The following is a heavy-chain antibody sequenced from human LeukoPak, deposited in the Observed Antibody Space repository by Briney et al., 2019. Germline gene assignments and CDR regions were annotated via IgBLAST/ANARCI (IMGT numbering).Heavy chain of an antibody. CDR3: VRGGYSSFDY. D-gene: IGHD3-10*01. J-gene: IGHJ4*02. CDR1: GFIFSTSW. V-gene: IGHV3-7*01. Sequence: GGSLRLSCAASGFIFSTSWMSWVRQAPGKGLEWVANIKQDGSQKHYVDSVKGRFTISRDNSKNLLYLQMNSLGAEDTAVYYCVRGGYSSFDYWGQGTLVTVSS. CDR2: IKQDGSQK.